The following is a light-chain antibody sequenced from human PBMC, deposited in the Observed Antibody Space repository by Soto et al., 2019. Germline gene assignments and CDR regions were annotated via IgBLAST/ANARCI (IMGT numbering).Light chain of an antibody. Sequence: DIVMTQSPDSLAVSLGERATINCKSSQSVLYSSNNKNYLAWYQQKPGQPPKLLIYWASTRESGVPDRFSGSGSWTDFTLTISSLQAEDLAVYYCQQYYGTPLTFGGGTKLEIK. CDR2: WAS. J-gene: IGKJ4*01. CDR1: QSVLYSSNNKNY. V-gene: IGKV4-1*01. CDR3: QQYYGTPLT.